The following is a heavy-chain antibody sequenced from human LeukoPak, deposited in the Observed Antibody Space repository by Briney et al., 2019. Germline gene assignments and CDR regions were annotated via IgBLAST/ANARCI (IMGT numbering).Heavy chain of an antibody. V-gene: IGHV4-34*01. CDR2: INHSGST. J-gene: IGHJ6*02. D-gene: IGHD6-19*01. CDR1: GGSFSGYY. Sequence: SDTLSLTCAVYGGSFSGYYWSWIRQPPGKGLEWIGEINHSGSTNYNPSLKSRVTISVDTSKNQFSLKLSSVTAADTAVYYCARGSHSSGWYRSYYYYGMDVWGQGTTVTVSS. CDR3: ARGSHSSGWYRSYYYYGMDV.